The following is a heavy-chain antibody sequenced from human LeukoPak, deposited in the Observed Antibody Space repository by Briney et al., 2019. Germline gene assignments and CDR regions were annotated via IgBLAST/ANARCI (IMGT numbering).Heavy chain of an antibody. Sequence: GGSLRLSCAASGFIFSSYGMHWVRQAPGKGLEWVAFIRYDRSKKYYADSVKGRFTISRDNAKNSLYLQMNSLRAEDTAVYYCAELGITMIGGVWGKGTTVTISS. V-gene: IGHV3-30*02. CDR2: IRYDRSKK. J-gene: IGHJ6*04. D-gene: IGHD3-10*02. CDR1: GFIFSSYG. CDR3: AELGITMIGGV.